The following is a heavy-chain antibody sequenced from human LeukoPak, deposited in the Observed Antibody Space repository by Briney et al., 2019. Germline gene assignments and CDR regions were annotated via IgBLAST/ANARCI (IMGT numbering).Heavy chain of an antibody. CDR3: ARELDSSPDYYYYGMDV. CDR1: GYTFTSYG. J-gene: IGHJ6*02. D-gene: IGHD3-22*01. Sequence: ASVKVSCKASGYTFTSYGISWVRQAPGQGLEWMGWISAYNGNTNYAQKLQGRVTMTTDTSTSTAYMELRSLRSDDTAVYHCARELDSSPDYYYYGMDVWGQGTTVTVSS. V-gene: IGHV1-18*01. CDR2: ISAYNGNT.